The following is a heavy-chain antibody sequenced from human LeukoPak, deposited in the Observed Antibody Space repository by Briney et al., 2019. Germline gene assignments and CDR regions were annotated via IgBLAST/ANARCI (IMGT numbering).Heavy chain of an antibody. V-gene: IGHV3-11*01. D-gene: IGHD3-3*01. CDR2: ISKTGTTI. CDR3: VAGVALDY. J-gene: IGHJ4*02. CDR1: GLNFSVYY. Sequence: GGSLRLSCAASGLNFSVYYMTWIRQAPGNGLEAPGNGLEWLSHISKTGTTIYYADSVEGRFTISRDNAKNSLYLHMNSLRADDTAVYYCVAGVALDYWGQGALVTVSS.